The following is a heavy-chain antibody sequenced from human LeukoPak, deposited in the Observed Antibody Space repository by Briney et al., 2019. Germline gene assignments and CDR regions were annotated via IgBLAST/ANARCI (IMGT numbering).Heavy chain of an antibody. V-gene: IGHV3-9*01. CDR1: GFTFDDYA. CDR3: AELGITMIGGV. CDR2: ISWNSGSI. Sequence: PGRSLRLSCAASGFTFDDYAMHWVRQAPGKGLEWVSGISWNSGSIGYADSVKGRFTISRDNAKNSLYLQMNSLRAEDTAGYYCAELGITMIGGVWGKGTTVTISS. D-gene: IGHD3-10*02. J-gene: IGHJ6*04.